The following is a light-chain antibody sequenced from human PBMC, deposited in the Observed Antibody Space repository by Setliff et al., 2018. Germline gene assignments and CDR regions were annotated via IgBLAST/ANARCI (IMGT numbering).Light chain of an antibody. CDR1: RSDVGGYNY. CDR2: EVS. Sequence: QSALAQPASVSGSPGQSITISCTGTRSDVGGYNYVSWYQQHPGKAPKLMIYEVSNRPSGVSNRFSGSKSGNTASLTISGLQADDEAYYYCTSFTSGFTYVFGSGTKVTVL. J-gene: IGLJ1*01. V-gene: IGLV2-14*01. CDR3: TSFTSGFTYV.